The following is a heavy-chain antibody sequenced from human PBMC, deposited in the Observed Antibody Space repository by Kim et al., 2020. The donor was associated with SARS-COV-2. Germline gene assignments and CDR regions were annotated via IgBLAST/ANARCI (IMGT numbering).Heavy chain of an antibody. CDR2: VYRSGST. D-gene: IGHD5-12*01. Sequence: SETLSLTCTVSGSFISTGAHYWSWVRQHPGKGLEWIGYVYRSGSTYYNPSLRSRVTISIDTSKNQFSLKLTSVTAADTAVYYCARDNRGGYEYWFDPWGQGTLVTVSP. CDR3: ARDNRGGYEYWFDP. J-gene: IGHJ5*02. CDR1: GSFISTGAHY. V-gene: IGHV4-31*03.